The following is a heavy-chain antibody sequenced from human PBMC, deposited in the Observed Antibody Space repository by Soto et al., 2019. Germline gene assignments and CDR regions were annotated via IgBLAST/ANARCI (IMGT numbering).Heavy chain of an antibody. CDR3: VLKDYYYYGMDV. J-gene: IGHJ6*02. Sequence: SGKVSCKASGGTFSSYAISWVRQAPGQGLEWMGGIIPIFGTANYAQKFQGRVTITADESTSTAYMELSSLRSEDTAVYYCVLKDYYYYGMDVWGQGTTVTVSS. CDR2: IIPIFGTA. V-gene: IGHV1-69*13. CDR1: GGTFSSYA.